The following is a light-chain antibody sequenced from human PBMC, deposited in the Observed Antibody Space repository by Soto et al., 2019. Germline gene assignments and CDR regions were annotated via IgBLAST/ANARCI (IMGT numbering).Light chain of an antibody. CDR2: AAS. CDR3: QLYGTSPKP. V-gene: IGKV3-20*01. CDR1: QTVSSNY. Sequence: EIVLTQSPGTLSLSPGERATLSCRASQTVSSNYLAWYQQKPGQAPRLLIYAASTWATGIPDRFSGSGSGTDFTLSISRLEPEDFAVYYCQLYGTSPKPFGQGTKVEIK. J-gene: IGKJ1*01.